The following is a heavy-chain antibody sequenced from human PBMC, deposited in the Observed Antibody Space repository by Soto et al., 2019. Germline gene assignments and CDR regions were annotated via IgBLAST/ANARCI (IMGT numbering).Heavy chain of an antibody. CDR2: INPYRGAT. J-gene: IGHJ6*02. D-gene: IGHD3-10*02. Sequence: GASVKVSCKASGYSFTDYSMHWVRQAPGQGLEWMGRINPYRGATNYAQKFQGRVTMTRDTSISTAYMELSRLRSDDTAFYCCARDHVRPHTCALDVWGQGTTVTVSS. V-gene: IGHV1-2*02. CDR1: GYSFTDYS. CDR3: ARDHVRPHTCALDV.